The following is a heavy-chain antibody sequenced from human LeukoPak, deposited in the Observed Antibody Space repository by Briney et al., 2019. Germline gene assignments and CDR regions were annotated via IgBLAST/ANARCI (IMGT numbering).Heavy chain of an antibody. CDR3: AKTTHYYDRSGTYYGMDV. CDR1: GFTVSGNY. Sequence: GGSLRLSCAASGFTVSGNYMTWVRQAPGKGLEWVSVIYSGGSTYYADSVKGRFTISRDNSKNTVYLQMNSLRAEDTGVYYCAKTTHYYDRSGTYYGMDVWGQGTTVTVSS. CDR2: IYSGGST. D-gene: IGHD3-22*01. V-gene: IGHV3-66*02. J-gene: IGHJ6*02.